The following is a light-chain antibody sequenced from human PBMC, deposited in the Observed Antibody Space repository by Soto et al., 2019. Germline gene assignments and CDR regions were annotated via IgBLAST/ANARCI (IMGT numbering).Light chain of an antibody. J-gene: IGLJ3*02. CDR3: QSYYSSLSGWV. V-gene: IGLV1-40*01. CDR1: SSNIGAGYD. Sequence: QSVLTQPPSVSGAPGQRVTISCTGSSSNIGAGYDVHWYQQLPGTAPKLLIYGNSNRPSGVPDRFSGSKSGTSASLAITGLQAEDEADYYCQSYYSSLSGWVFGGGTKVTGL. CDR2: GNS.